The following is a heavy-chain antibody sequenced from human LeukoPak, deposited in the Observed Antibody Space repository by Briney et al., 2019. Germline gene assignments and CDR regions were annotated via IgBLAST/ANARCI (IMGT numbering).Heavy chain of an antibody. D-gene: IGHD5-24*01. V-gene: IGHV3-23*01. CDR2: ISHSGSI. CDR1: GFTFSSYA. Sequence: GGSLRLSCAASGFTFSSYAMNWVRQAPGKGLEWVSSISHSGSISYADSVKGRFTISRDNSKNTLYLQMNSLRAEDTAVYYCARDPNPMGHYYMDVWGKGTTVTVSS. CDR3: ARDPNPMGHYYMDV. J-gene: IGHJ6*03.